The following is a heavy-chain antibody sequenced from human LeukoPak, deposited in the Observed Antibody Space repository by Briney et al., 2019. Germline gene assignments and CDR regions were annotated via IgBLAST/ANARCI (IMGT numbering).Heavy chain of an antibody. D-gene: IGHD6-13*01. Sequence: SGTLSLTRAVSVGSLSGYYWGWVRPPPGKGRGWVGYIYYSGTTNYNPSLKSRVTISVDTSKNQFSLKLSSVSAADTAVYYCARGVYIAAAQYGYWGQGTLVTVS. V-gene: IGHV4-59*01. J-gene: IGHJ4*02. CDR3: ARGVYIAAAQYGY. CDR1: VGSLSGYY. CDR2: IYYSGTT.